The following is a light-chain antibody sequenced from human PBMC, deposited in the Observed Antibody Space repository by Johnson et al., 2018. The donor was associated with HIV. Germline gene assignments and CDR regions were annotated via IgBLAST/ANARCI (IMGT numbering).Light chain of an antibody. CDR1: SSNIGNTY. CDR2: ENS. V-gene: IGLV1-51*02. CDR3: GAWDSSLTTYV. Sequence: QSVLTQPPSVSAAPGQEVTISCSGSSSNIGNTYVSWYQQLPGTAPKLLIYENSKRPSGIPDRFSGSQSGTSATLGITGLQTGDEADYYCGAWDSSLTTYVFGTGTTVTV. J-gene: IGLJ1*01.